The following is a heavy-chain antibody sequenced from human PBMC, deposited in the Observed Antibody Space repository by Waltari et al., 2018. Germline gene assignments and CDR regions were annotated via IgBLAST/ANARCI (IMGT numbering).Heavy chain of an antibody. D-gene: IGHD2-15*01. V-gene: IGHV4-59*01. CDR2: IYYSGNT. CDR3: ARGADGGNSYAFDI. Sequence: QVQLQESGPGLVKPSETLSLICTVSGGPISRYYWCWIRQPPGKGLEWIGYIYYSGNTNYNPSLKSRVTISVDTSKNQFSLKLSSVTAADTAVYYCARGADGGNSYAFDIWGQGTMVTVSS. J-gene: IGHJ3*02. CDR1: GGPISRYY.